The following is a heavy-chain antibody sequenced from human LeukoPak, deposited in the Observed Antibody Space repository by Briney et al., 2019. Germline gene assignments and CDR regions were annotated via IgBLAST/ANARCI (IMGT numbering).Heavy chain of an antibody. D-gene: IGHD2-15*01. CDR2: INPNSGGT. Sequence: ASVKVSCKASGYTFTGYYMHWVRQAPGQGLEWMGWINPNSGGTNYAQKFQGRVTMTRDTSISTAYMELSRLRSDDTAVYYCAREAACSGGSCYSPEYFQHWGQGTLVTVSS. J-gene: IGHJ1*01. CDR1: GYTFTGYY. CDR3: AREAACSGGSCYSPEYFQH. V-gene: IGHV1-2*02.